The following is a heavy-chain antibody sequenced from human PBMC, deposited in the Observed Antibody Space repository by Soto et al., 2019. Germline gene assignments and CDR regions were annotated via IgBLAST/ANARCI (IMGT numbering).Heavy chain of an antibody. V-gene: IGHV3-23*01. CDR3: AKGRGSSWTLDY. CDR2: ISGSGGTS. D-gene: IGHD6-13*01. CDR1: GFTFRSYA. J-gene: IGHJ4*01. Sequence: DVELSESGGGLVQPGGSLRLSCAASGFTFRSYAMSWVRRAPGKGLEWVSAISGSGGTSYFADSVRGRFTISRDNSKNTLYLQRSSLRVEDTAEYFCAKGRGSSWTLDYGGHGTLVTVSS.